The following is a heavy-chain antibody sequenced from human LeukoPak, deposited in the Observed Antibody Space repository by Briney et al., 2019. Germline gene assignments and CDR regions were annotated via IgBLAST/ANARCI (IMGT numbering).Heavy chain of an antibody. CDR2: IIPIFDTA. Sequence: GASVKVSCKASGGTFSSYAISWVRQAPGQGLEWMGGIIPIFDTANYAQKFQGRVTITADKSTSTAYMELSSLRSEDTAVYYCARTEGGYDWGGFDYWGQGTLVTVSS. CDR3: ARTEGGYDWGGFDY. D-gene: IGHD5-12*01. V-gene: IGHV1-69*06. J-gene: IGHJ4*02. CDR1: GGTFSSYA.